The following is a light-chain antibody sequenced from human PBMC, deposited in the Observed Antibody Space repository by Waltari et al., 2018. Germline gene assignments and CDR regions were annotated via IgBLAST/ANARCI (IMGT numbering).Light chain of an antibody. J-gene: IGKJ3*01. CDR2: GAS. V-gene: IGKV3-15*01. CDR1: QSVNKN. CDR3: QQYSDWPPGGT. Sequence: EIVMTQSPAILSVSPGETATLSCRASQSVNKNLAWYQQRPGQAPRLLIYGASTRASGLPARFSGSGSGTEFNLTINALQSEDFAVYYWQQYSDWPPGGTFGPGTKVDLK.